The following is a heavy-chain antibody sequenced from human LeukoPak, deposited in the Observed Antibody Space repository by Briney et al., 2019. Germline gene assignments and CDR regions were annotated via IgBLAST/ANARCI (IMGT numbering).Heavy chain of an antibody. CDR3: ASDGYNYFEF. V-gene: IGHV3-53*01. D-gene: IGHD5-24*01. CDR1: GFTSNY. Sequence: EGSLRLACAASGFTSNYMSWVRQAPGKGLEWISLIYSDGSTTFYADSVKGRFTISRDNSKNTFYLQMNRLRPEDTAVYYCASDGYNYFEFWGQGTLVIVSS. CDR2: IYSDGSTT. J-gene: IGHJ4*02.